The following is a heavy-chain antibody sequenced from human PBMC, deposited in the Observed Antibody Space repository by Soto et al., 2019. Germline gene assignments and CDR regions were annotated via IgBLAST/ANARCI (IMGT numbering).Heavy chain of an antibody. CDR2: ISSSGNT. Sequence: PSETLSLICTVSDGSISNFYLSWIRQPPGKGLEWIGYISSSGNTNYNPSLKSRVSISVDTSKNQFSLNLTSVTAADTAVYYCARAPMVLTRSYFDSWGQGTPVTVYS. CDR3: ARAPMVLTRSYFDS. CDR1: DGSISNFY. J-gene: IGHJ4*02. D-gene: IGHD3-22*01. V-gene: IGHV4-59*01.